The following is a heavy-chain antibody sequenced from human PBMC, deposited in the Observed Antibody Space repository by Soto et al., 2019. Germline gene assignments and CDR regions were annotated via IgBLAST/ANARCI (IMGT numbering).Heavy chain of an antibody. D-gene: IGHD6-13*01. J-gene: IGHJ3*02. CDR3: ARDPQIAAATSDAFDI. CDR2: IWYDGSNK. Sequence: GGSLRLSCAASGFTFSSYGMHWVRQAPGKGLEWVAVIWYDGSNKYYADSVKGRFTISRDNSKNTLYLRMNSLRAEDTAVYYCARDPQIAAATSDAFDIWGRGTMVTVSS. V-gene: IGHV3-33*01. CDR1: GFTFSSYG.